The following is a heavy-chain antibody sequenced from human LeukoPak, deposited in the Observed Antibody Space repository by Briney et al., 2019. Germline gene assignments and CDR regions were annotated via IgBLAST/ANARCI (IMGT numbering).Heavy chain of an antibody. CDR3: AKADGDSDAFDI. Sequence: GGSLRLSCAASGFTFDDYAMHWVRQAPGKGLEWVSGISWNSGSIGYADSVKGRFTISRDNAKNSLYLQMNNLRAEDMALYYCAKADGDSDAFDIWGQGTMVTVSS. V-gene: IGHV3-9*03. CDR1: GFTFDDYA. CDR2: ISWNSGSI. J-gene: IGHJ3*02. D-gene: IGHD4-17*01.